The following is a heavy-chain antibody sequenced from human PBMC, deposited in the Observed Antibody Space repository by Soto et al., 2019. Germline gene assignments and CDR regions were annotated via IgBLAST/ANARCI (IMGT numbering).Heavy chain of an antibody. CDR2: ISYDGSNK. Sequence: GGSLRLSCAASGFTFSSYGMHWVRQAPGKGLEWVAVISYDGSNKYYADSVKGRFTISRDNSKNTLYLQMNSLRAEDTAVYYCARDPSDYGDLYYYYYMDVWGKGTTVTVSS. CDR1: GFTFSSYG. D-gene: IGHD4-17*01. J-gene: IGHJ6*03. V-gene: IGHV3-30*03. CDR3: ARDPSDYGDLYYYYYMDV.